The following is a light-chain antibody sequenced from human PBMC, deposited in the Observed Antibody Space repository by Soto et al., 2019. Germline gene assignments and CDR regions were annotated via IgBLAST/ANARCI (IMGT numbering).Light chain of an antibody. CDR2: AAS. CDR1: QGIRND. V-gene: IGKV1-6*01. Sequence: ALQMTQSPSSLSASVEDRVTITCRASQGIRNDLGWYQQKPGKAPKLLIYAASSLQSGVTSRFSGSGSGTDFTLTISSLQPEDFATYYCLQDYNYPWTFGKGTQVEIK. J-gene: IGKJ1*01. CDR3: LQDYNYPWT.